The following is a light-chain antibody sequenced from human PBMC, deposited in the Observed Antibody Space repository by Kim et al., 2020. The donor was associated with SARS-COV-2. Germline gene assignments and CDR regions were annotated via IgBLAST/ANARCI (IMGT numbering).Light chain of an antibody. Sequence: SPGQSVTISCTGTSSDVGGYNYVSWYRQHPGKAPKLMIYDVSKRPSGVPDRFSGSKSGNTASLTISGLQAEDEADYYCCSYAGSYVFGTGTKVTVL. V-gene: IGLV2-11*01. CDR2: DVS. J-gene: IGLJ1*01. CDR1: SSDVGGYNY. CDR3: CSYAGSYV.